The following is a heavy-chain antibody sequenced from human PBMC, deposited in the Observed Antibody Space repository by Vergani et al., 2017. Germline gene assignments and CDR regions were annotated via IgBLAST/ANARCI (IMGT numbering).Heavy chain of an antibody. CDR3: ARDSRPTTVTTYYYYYYMDV. CDR2: INPNSGGT. V-gene: IGHV1-2*02. Sequence: QVQLVQSGAEVKKPGASVKVSCKASGYTFTGYYMHWVRQAPGQGLEWMGWINPNSGGTNYAQKFQGRVTMTRDTSISTAYMELSRLRSDDTAVYYCARDSRPTTVTTYYYYYYMDVWGKGTTVTVSS. J-gene: IGHJ6*03. D-gene: IGHD4-17*01. CDR1: GYTFTGYY.